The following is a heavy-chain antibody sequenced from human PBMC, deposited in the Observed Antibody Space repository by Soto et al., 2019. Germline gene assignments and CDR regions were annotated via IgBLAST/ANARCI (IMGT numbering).Heavy chain of an antibody. V-gene: IGHV3-21*06. CDR3: ARESEDLTSNFDY. CDR1: GFTLTRYS. CDR2: ISSNTNYI. J-gene: IGHJ4*02. Sequence: EVQLVESGGGLVKPGGSLRLSCAASGFTLTRYSMNWVRQAPGKGLEWVSSISSNTNYIYYGDSMKGRFTSSRDNAKNSLYLEMNSLRAEDTAVYYCARESEDLTSNFDYWGQGTLVTVSS.